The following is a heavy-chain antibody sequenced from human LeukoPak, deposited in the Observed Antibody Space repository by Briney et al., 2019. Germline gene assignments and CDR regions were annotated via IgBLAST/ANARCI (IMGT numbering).Heavy chain of an antibody. J-gene: IGHJ5*02. Sequence: SETLSITCIVSGGFISNSIYYWAWIRQPPGEGLEWIGSIHYSGKTYYYPSLKSRVTMSIDTSKNQFSLKLSSVTAADTAVYYCARRCGGDCYAKMGLDLWGQGTAVTVSS. CDR2: IHYSGKT. CDR1: GGFISNSIYY. V-gene: IGHV4-39*01. D-gene: IGHD2-21*02. CDR3: ARRCGGDCYAKMGLDL.